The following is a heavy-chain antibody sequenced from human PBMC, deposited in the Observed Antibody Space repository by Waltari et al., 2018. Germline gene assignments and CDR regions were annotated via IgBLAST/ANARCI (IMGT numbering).Heavy chain of an antibody. V-gene: IGHV3-33*01. CDR2: TWYDGSNK. CDR3: ARDYGDYFYYGMDV. J-gene: IGHJ6*02. D-gene: IGHD4-17*01. CDR1: GFTFSSYC. Sequence: QVQLVESGGGVVQPGRSLSLSCAASGFTFSSYCIHWVRQAPGKGLEWVAVTWYDGSNKYYADSVKGRFTISRDNSKNTLYLQMNSLRAEDTAVYYCARDYGDYFYYGMDVWGQGTAVTVSS.